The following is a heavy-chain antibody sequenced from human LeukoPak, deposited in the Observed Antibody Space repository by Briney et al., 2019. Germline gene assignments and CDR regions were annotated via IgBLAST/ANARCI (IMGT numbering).Heavy chain of an antibody. D-gene: IGHD3-3*01. V-gene: IGHV4-39*01. CDR1: GGSITRTSFY. J-gene: IGHJ4*02. Sequence: SETLSLTCTVSGGSITRTSFYWGWIRQPPGKGLEWIGSISYSGSTYYNPSLKSRVTISVDTSKNQFSLKLSSVTAADTAVYYCARHNDITIFGPTPFDYWGQGTLVTVSS. CDR3: ARHNDITIFGPTPFDY. CDR2: ISYSGST.